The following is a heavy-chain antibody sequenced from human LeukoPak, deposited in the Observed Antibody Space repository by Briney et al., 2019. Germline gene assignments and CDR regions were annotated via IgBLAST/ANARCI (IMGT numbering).Heavy chain of an antibody. CDR2: IKQDGSEK. J-gene: IGHJ4*02. CDR3: ARGQYDSGGYHYGIRAFYFDY. V-gene: IGHV3-7*01. D-gene: IGHD3-22*01. CDR1: GFTFSSYW. Sequence: GGSLRLSCAASGFTFSSYWMSWVRQAPGKGLEWVANIKQDGSEKYYVDSVKGRFTISRDNAKNSLYLQMNSLRAEDTAVYYCARGQYDSGGYHYGIRAFYFDYWGQGILVTVSS.